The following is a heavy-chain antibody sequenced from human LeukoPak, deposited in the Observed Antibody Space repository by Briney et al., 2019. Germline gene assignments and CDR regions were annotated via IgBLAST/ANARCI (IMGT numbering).Heavy chain of an antibody. J-gene: IGHJ4*02. D-gene: IGHD6-13*01. CDR3: ASLAAGYTDYFDC. CDR1: GGTFSSYA. V-gene: IGHV1-69*13. CDR2: IIPMLGTA. Sequence: SVKVSCKASGGTFSSYAISWVRQAPGQGLQWMGGIIPMLGTAIYAQTFQGRVTIIADESTNTAYMELSGLRSEDTAIYYCASLAAGYTDYFDCWGQGTLVTVSS.